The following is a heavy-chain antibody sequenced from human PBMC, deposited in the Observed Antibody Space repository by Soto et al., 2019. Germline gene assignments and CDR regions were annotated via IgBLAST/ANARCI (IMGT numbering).Heavy chain of an antibody. J-gene: IGHJ5*02. V-gene: IGHV4-59*12. CDR1: VGSISSYY. CDR3: ARTIDA. Sequence: PSETLSLTCTVSVGSISSYYWSWIRQPPGKGLEWIGYIYYSGSTNYNPSLKSRVTISVDTSKNQFSLKLSSVTAADTAVYYCARTIDAWGQGTLVTVSS. CDR2: IYYSGST. D-gene: IGHD1-26*01.